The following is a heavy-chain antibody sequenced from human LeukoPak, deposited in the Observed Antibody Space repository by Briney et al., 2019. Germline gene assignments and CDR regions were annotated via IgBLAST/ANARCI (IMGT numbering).Heavy chain of an antibody. J-gene: IGHJ4*02. V-gene: IGHV3-23*01. CDR3: ASDYDSSGFHTSLLDY. D-gene: IGHD3-22*01. Sequence: GGSLRLSCAASGFTFSSYAMSWVRQAPGKGLEWVSAISGSGGSTYYADSVKGRFTISRDNSKNTLYLQMNSLRAEDTAVYYCASDYDSSGFHTSLLDYWGQGTLVTVSS. CDR2: ISGSGGST. CDR1: GFTFSSYA.